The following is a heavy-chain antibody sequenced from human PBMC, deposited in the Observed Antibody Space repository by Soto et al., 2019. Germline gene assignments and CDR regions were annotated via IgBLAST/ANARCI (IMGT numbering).Heavy chain of an antibody. CDR2: ISGYNGRT. Sequence: ASVKVSCKTSGYTFTSYFFSWVRQAPGQGLQWMGWISGYNGRTNYAQNFQGRVTMTTDTSTSTAYMELRSLRSDDTAVYYCARDLGYCSGGSCYSGRSWLAEYWAQGTLLTVSS. D-gene: IGHD2-15*01. CDR3: ARDLGYCSGGSCYSGRSWLAEY. V-gene: IGHV1-18*01. CDR1: GYTFTSYF. J-gene: IGHJ4*02.